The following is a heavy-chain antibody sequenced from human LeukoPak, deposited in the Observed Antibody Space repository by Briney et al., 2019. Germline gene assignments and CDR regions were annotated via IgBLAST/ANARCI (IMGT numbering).Heavy chain of an antibody. CDR1: GYTFTSYY. J-gene: IGHJ4*02. CDR2: INPSGGST. CDR3: ARDRRLSHYYDSSGYYFDY. Sequence: ASVKASCKASGYTFTSYYMHWVRQAPGQGLEWMGIINPSGGSTSYAQKFQGRVTMTRDTSTSTVYMELSSLRSEDTAVYYCARDRRLSHYYDSSGYYFDYWGQGTLVTVSS. V-gene: IGHV1-46*01. D-gene: IGHD3-22*01.